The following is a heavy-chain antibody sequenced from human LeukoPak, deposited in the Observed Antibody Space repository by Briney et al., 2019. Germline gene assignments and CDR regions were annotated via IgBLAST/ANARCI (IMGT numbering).Heavy chain of an antibody. CDR1: EYSFTGYH. CDR3: AIQRITMIVVVTNPHFDY. J-gene: IGHJ4*02. CDR2: IIPILGIA. Sequence: ASVKVSCKVVEYSFTGYHLHWMRRAPGQGLEWMGRIIPILGIANYAQKFQGRVTITADKSTSTAYMELSSLRSEDTAVYYCAIQRITMIVVVTNPHFDYWGQGTLVTVSS. D-gene: IGHD3-22*01. V-gene: IGHV1-69*02.